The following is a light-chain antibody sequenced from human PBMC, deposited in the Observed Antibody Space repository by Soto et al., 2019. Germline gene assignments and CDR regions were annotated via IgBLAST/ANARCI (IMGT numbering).Light chain of an antibody. J-gene: IGKJ4*01. V-gene: IGKV1-39*01. CDR3: QQSYNSPLT. Sequence: DVQMTQSPSSLSASLGDTVTITCRASQIIDNYLSWYQQKPGKAPKLLIYGASSLQSGVPSRFIGSGAGTDFTLTISSLQPEDFATYYCQQSYNSPLTVGGGTKVEIK. CDR2: GAS. CDR1: QIIDNY.